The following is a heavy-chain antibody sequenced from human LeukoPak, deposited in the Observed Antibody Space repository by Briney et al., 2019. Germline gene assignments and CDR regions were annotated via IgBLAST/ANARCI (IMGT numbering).Heavy chain of an antibody. Sequence: ASVRVSCKASGYTFTSYDINWVRQATGQGLEWMGWMNPNSGNTGYAQKFQGRVTMTRNTSISTAYMELSSLRSEDTAVYYCARDLAYCGGDCYDDYWGQGTLVTVSS. J-gene: IGHJ4*02. CDR3: ARDLAYCGGDCYDDY. V-gene: IGHV1-8*01. CDR2: MNPNSGNT. D-gene: IGHD2-21*02. CDR1: GYTFTSYD.